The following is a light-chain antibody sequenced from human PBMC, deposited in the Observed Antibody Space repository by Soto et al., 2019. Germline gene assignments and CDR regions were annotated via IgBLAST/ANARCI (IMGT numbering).Light chain of an antibody. CDR1: QSIASW. CDR2: DAS. J-gene: IGKJ2*01. V-gene: IGKV1-5*01. CDR3: QHYDTYPYT. Sequence: DIQMTQSPSTLSASAGDRVTISCRASQSIASWLAWYQQKAGKAPNLLIYDASSLESGAPSRFSGSGSGTEFTLTISSLQPDDYATYYCQHYDTYPYTFGQGTKLEI.